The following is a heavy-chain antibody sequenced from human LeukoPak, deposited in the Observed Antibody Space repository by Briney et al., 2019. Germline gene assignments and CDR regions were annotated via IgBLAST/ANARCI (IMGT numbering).Heavy chain of an antibody. CDR3: ARDGWIAVGGTGGSFDY. D-gene: IGHD6-19*01. CDR2: IWYDGSNK. J-gene: IGHJ4*02. CDR1: GFTFSSAA. V-gene: IGHV3-33*08. Sequence: GGSLRLSCAASGFTFSSAAMSWVRQAPGKGLEWVAVIWYDGSNKYYADSVKGRFTISRDNSKNTLYLQMNSLRAEDTAVYYCARDGWIAVGGTGGSFDYWGQGTLVTVSS.